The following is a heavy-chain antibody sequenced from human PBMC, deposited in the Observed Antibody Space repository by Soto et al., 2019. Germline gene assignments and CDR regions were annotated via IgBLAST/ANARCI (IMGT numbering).Heavy chain of an antibody. CDR1: GGAISSSKW. J-gene: IGHJ4*02. CDR3: ARASGYDSYYFDY. CDR2: IYQSGST. D-gene: IGHD5-12*01. V-gene: IGHV4-4*02. Sequence: PSETLSLTCAVSGGAISSSKWWSWVRQPPGKGLEWIGEIYQSGSTNYNPSLESRVRMSVDKSRNQFSLKLTSVSAADTAVYYCARASGYDSYYFDYWGQGTLVTVSS.